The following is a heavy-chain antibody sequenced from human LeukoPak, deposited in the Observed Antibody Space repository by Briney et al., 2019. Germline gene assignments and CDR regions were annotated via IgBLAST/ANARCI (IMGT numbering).Heavy chain of an antibody. V-gene: IGHV1-18*01. CDR2: ISTYSGST. J-gene: IGHJ4*02. CDR1: GYTFTNYD. Sequence: GASVKVSCKASGYTFTNYDFSWARQAPGQGLEWMGWISTYSGSTNYAQKLQGRVTMTTDTSTSTAYMELRSLSSDDTAVYYCARQGYGGNPQGAADYWGQGTLVTVSS. CDR3: ARQGYGGNPQGAADY. D-gene: IGHD4-23*01.